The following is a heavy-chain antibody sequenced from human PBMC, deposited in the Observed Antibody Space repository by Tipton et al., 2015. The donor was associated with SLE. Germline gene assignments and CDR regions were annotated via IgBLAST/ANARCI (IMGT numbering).Heavy chain of an antibody. V-gene: IGHV4-38-2*01. J-gene: IGHJ4*02. CDR1: GFSISSGYY. CDR3: ARHDYDDDGYYMHYFDY. CDR2: ISQSGSA. D-gene: IGHD3-22*01. Sequence: GLVKPSETLSLSCDVSGFSISSGYYWGWIRQPPGKGLEWIGSISQSGSAYYNASPKSRISMSIDTLKNQVFLSRNSGTAADTAAYYCARHDYDDDGYYMHYFDYWGQGTLVTVSS.